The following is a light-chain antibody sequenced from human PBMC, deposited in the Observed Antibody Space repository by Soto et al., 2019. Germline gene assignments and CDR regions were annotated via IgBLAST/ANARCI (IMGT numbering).Light chain of an antibody. CDR3: QQLSSYPLT. CDR1: QSVSSN. CDR2: GAS. J-gene: IGKJ5*01. Sequence: EIVMTQSPATLSVSPGERATLSCRASQSVSSNLAWYQQKPGQAPRLLIYGASTRATGIPARFSGSGSGTDFTLTISSLQSEDFATYYCQQLSSYPLTFGQGTRLEIK. V-gene: IGKV3-15*01.